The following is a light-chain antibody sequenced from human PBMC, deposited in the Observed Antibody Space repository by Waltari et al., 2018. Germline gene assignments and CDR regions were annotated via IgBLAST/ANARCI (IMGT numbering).Light chain of an antibody. J-gene: IGKJ1*01. CDR2: GAS. V-gene: IGKV3-15*01. Sequence: EIVMTQSPATLSVSPGERATLSCRASQSVSSNLAWYQQKPGQAPRLLIYGASTRATDIPARFSGSGSGTEFTLTISSLQSEDFAVYYCQQYNNWPPGWAFGQGTKVEIK. CDR3: QQYNNWPPGWA. CDR1: QSVSSN.